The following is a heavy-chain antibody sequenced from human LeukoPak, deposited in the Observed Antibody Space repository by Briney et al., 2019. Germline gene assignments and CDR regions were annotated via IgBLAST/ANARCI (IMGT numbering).Heavy chain of an antibody. V-gene: IGHV3-64*01. J-gene: IGHJ4*02. CDR2: ISSNGGST. Sequence: HPGGSLRLPCAASGFTFSSYAMHWVRQAPGKGLEYVSAISSNGGSTYYANSVKGRFTISRDNSKNTLYLQMNSLRAEDTAVYYCARDPGAMGVWVEYYFDYWGQGTLVTVSS. D-gene: IGHD1-26*01. CDR1: GFTFSSYA. CDR3: ARDPGAMGVWVEYYFDY.